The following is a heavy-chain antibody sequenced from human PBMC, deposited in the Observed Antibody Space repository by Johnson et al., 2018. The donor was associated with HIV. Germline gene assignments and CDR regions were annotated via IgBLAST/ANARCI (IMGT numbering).Heavy chain of an antibody. J-gene: IGHJ3*02. V-gene: IGHV3-7*01. CDR1: GFTFSSYW. CDR3: ASFRGVIRSDAFDI. Sequence: EVQLLESGGGLVQPGGSLRLSCAASGFTFSSYWMSWVRQAPGKGLECVANIKQDGSEKYYVDSVKGRFTISRDNAKNSLYLQMNSLRAEDTAVYYCASFRGVIRSDAFDIWGQGTMVTVSS. D-gene: IGHD3-10*01. CDR2: IKQDGSEK.